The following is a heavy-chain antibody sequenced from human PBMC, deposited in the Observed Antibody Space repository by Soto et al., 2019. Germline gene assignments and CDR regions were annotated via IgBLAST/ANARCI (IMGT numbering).Heavy chain of an antibody. CDR2: ISHDGTNR. CDR3: ARDPGLGMAVRGGFDI. V-gene: IGHV3-30-3*01. CDR1: GFTFSSYA. Sequence: QVQLVGSGGDIVQPGRSLRLSCAASGFTFSSYAMQWVRQAPGKGLEWLAVISHDGTNRYYADSVKGRFTISRDNSKNTLYLQMDGLRAEDTAVYYCARDPGLGMAVRGGFDIWGQGTMVTVSS. D-gene: IGHD3-3*01. J-gene: IGHJ3*02.